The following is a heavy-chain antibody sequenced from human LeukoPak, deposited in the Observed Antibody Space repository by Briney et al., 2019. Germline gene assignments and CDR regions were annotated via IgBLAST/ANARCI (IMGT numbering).Heavy chain of an antibody. CDR2: IYYSGIT. V-gene: IGHV4-39*07. CDR1: GGSISRSSYN. Sequence: SETLSLTCTVSGGSISRSSYNWAWIRQPPGKGLEWIGSIYYSGITYYNPSLKSRVAISIDTSKNQSSLRLNSVTAADSAVHYCAKSKYGRHLDDWGQGTLVTVSS. J-gene: IGHJ4*02. D-gene: IGHD1-1*01. CDR3: AKSKYGRHLDD.